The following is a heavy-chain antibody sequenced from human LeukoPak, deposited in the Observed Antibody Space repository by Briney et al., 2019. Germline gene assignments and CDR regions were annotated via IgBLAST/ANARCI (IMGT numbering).Heavy chain of an antibody. CDR1: GFTFSPYG. D-gene: IGHD3-22*01. V-gene: IGHV3-30*03. J-gene: IGHJ3*02. CDR2: LSYDGSNK. Sequence: GSSLRLSCAASGFTFSPYGIHWVRQAPAKGLEWVTGLSYDGSNKYYGDSVKGRFTISRDNSKNTLYLQMNSLRAEDTAVYYCARDSSGYYPPDAFDIWGQGTMVTVSS. CDR3: ARDSSGYYPPDAFDI.